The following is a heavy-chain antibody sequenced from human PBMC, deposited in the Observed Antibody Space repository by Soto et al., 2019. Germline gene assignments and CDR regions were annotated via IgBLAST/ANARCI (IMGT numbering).Heavy chain of an antibody. D-gene: IGHD3-22*01. Sequence: QVQLVKSGAEVKKPGSSVKVSCKASGGTFSSDAISWVRLEPGQGVAWMGGIIPIFGTANYAQKFQVKVTITADESTRTAYMALSSLRSEDTAVYYCARYGPPLVVAHPPIWGQGTLVTVSS. CDR3: ARYGPPLVVAHPPI. J-gene: IGHJ4*02. CDR2: IIPIFGTA. V-gene: IGHV1-69*12. CDR1: GGTFSSDA.